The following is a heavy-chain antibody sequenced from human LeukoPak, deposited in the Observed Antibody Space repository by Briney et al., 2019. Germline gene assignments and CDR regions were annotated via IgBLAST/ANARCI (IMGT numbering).Heavy chain of an antibody. CDR2: INHSGST. D-gene: IGHD2-2*01. J-gene: IGHJ3*02. Sequence: SEALSLTCAVYGGSFSGYYWSWIRQSPGKGLEWIGEINHSGSTKYNPSIKSRVTISVDTSKNQFSLKLSSVTAADTAVYYCARYCSSTSCPGGAFDIWGQGTMVTVSS. CDR3: ARYCSSTSCPGGAFDI. CDR1: GGSFSGYY. V-gene: IGHV4-34*01.